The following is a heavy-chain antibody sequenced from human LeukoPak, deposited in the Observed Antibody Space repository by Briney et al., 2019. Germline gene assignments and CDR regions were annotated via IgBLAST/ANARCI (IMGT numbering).Heavy chain of an antibody. CDR2: VSGSGDGT. J-gene: IGHJ4*02. D-gene: IGHD4-17*01. CDR3: AKERLGGNYGDYAVDY. CDR1: GFTFTSYA. V-gene: IGHV3-23*01. Sequence: GGSLRLSCAASGFTFTSYAMSWVRQAPGKGLEWVSSVSGSGDGTYYAHSVKGRFTISRDNSKKTLDLHMDSLRAEDSAVYYCAKERLGGNYGDYAVDYWGQGTMVTVSS.